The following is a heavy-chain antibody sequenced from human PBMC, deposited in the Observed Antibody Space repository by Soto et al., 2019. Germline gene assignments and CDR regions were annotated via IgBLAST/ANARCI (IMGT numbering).Heavy chain of an antibody. D-gene: IGHD1-20*01. V-gene: IGHV3-23*01. CDR1: GFTFNIYA. J-gene: IGHJ4*02. CDR2: TGATGRTT. CDR3: ATVHNTSRSFDY. Sequence: GGSLRLSCAASGFTFNIYAMTWVRQAPGKGLEWVSTTGATGRTTYYSDSVKGRFTVSRDNSKNTLDLQMSNLRAEDTAVYYCATVHNTSRSFDYWGQGTLVTAPQ.